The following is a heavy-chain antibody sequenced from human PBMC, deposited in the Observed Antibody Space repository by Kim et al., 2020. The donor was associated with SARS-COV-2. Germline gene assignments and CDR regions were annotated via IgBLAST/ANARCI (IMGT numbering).Heavy chain of an antibody. V-gene: IGHV3-7*01. J-gene: IGHJ4*02. CDR3: ARGGTPGY. Sequence: DGSGEYCVDPVKGRFTTSRDNAKNSLYLQMNSLRAEDTAVYYCARGGTPGYWGQGTLVTVSS. CDR2: DGSGE. D-gene: IGHD3-16*01.